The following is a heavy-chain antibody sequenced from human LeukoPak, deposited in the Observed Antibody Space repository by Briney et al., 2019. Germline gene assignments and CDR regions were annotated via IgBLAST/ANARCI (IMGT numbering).Heavy chain of an antibody. D-gene: IGHD2-21*02. Sequence: SETLSLTCTVSVGSISSSYWNWIRQPPGKGLEWIGHIYYSGSTNYSPSLKSRVTISVDTSKNQFSLKLSSVTAADTAVYYCARTAYCGGDRYSRAYYYYYMEVWGKGTTVTVSS. CDR3: ARTAYCGGDRYSRAYYYYYMEV. J-gene: IGHJ6*03. CDR2: IYYSGST. V-gene: IGHV4-59*01. CDR1: VGSISSSY.